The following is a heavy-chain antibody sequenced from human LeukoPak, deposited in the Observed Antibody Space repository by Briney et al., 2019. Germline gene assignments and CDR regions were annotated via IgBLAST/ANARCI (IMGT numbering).Heavy chain of an antibody. Sequence: PGGSLRLSCAASGFTFSSYWMHWVRHAPGKGLVWVSRINSDGSSTSYADSVKGRFTISRDNAKNTLYLQMNSLRAEDTAVYYCARAAPHRAFDIWGQGTMVTVSS. CDR3: ARAAPHRAFDI. CDR1: GFTFSSYW. V-gene: IGHV3-74*01. D-gene: IGHD1-14*01. CDR2: INSDGSST. J-gene: IGHJ3*02.